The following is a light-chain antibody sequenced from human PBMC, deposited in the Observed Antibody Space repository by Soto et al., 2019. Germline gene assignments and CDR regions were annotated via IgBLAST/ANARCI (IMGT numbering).Light chain of an antibody. J-gene: IGLJ3*02. CDR1: TGAVTSGHY. V-gene: IGLV7-46*01. CDR2: DTS. CDR3: LLSYSGSVLG. Sequence: QAVVTQEPSLTVSPGGTVTLTCGSSTGAVTSGHYPYWFQQKPGQAPRTLIYDTSNKHSWTPARFSGSLLGGKAALTLSGAQPEDEAEYYCLLSYSGSVLGFGGGTQLTVL.